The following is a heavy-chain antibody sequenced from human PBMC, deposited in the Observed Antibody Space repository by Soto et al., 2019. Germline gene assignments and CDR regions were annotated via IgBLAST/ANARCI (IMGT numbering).Heavy chain of an antibody. J-gene: IGHJ6*02. CDR1: GFAFSTFV. D-gene: IGHD3-9*01. V-gene: IGHV3-23*01. CDR2: LSGSGHTT. CDR3: ARDRFVRYFDRLPSYYYYGMDV. Sequence: GGSLRLSCAASGFAFSTFVMSWVRQAPGKGLEWVSTLSGSGHTTYYADSVKGRFTISRDISKNNLYMQMTSLRAEDMAVYYCARDRFVRYFDRLPSYYYYGMDVWGQGTTVTVSS.